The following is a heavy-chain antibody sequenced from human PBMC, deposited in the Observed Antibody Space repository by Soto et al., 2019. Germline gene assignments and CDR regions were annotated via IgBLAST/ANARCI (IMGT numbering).Heavy chain of an antibody. CDR3: ATGLRYFDWSQLYGMDV. V-gene: IGHV1-46*03. D-gene: IGHD3-9*01. CDR2: INPSGGST. J-gene: IGHJ6*02. CDR1: GYTFTSYY. Sequence: ASVKVSCKASGYTFTSYYMHWVRQAPGQGLEWMGIINPSGGSTSYAQKFQGRVTMTGDTSTSTVYMELSSLRSEDTAVYYCATGLRYFDWSQLYGMDVWGQGTTVTVSS.